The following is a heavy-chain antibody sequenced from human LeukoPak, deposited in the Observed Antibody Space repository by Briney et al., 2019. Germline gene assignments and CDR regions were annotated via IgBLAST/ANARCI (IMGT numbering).Heavy chain of an antibody. V-gene: IGHV1-18*01. CDR1: GYTFTSYG. Sequence: GASVKVSCKASGYTFTSYGISWVRQAPGKGLEWMGWISGYNGNTNYAQKLQGRVTMTTDTSTSTVYMELRSLRSDDTAVYYCARTTEGGYTYNYFYYYYMDVWGKGTTVTISS. J-gene: IGHJ6*03. CDR2: ISGYNGNT. D-gene: IGHD5-18*01. CDR3: ARTTEGGYTYNYFYYYYMDV.